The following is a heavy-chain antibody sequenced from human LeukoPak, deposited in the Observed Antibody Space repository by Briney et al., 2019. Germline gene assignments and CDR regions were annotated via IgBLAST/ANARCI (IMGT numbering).Heavy chain of an antibody. CDR3: ARVGVLNWFDP. D-gene: IGHD2-8*02. CDR2: IYYSGST. J-gene: IGHJ5*02. Sequence: SSETLSLTCTVSGGSISSSSYYWGWIRQPPGKGLEWIGSIYYSGSTYYNPSLKSRVTISVDTSKNQFSLKLSSVTAADTAVYYCARVGVLNWFDPWGQGTLVTVSS. CDR1: GGSISSSSYY. V-gene: IGHV4-39*07.